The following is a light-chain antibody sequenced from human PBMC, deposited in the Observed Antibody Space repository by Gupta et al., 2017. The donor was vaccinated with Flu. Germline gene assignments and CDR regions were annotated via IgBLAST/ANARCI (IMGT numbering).Light chain of an antibody. CDR1: SNDVGGYNY. Sequence: QSALTQPRSVSGSPGQSVTIPCTGTSNDVGGYNYVSWYQQHPGKAPKLMIYDVTKRPSAVPDRFSGSKSGITASLTISGLQTEDEADYYCSSHAGSTGVFGTGTTVTVL. V-gene: IGLV2-11*01. CDR3: SSHAGSTGV. CDR2: DVT. J-gene: IGLJ1*01.